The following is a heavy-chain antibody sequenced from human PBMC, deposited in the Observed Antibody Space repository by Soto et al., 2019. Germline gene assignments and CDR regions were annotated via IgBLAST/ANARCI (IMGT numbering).Heavy chain of an antibody. CDR3: ARDRDDSSGYFSL. V-gene: IGHV1-69*11. CDR1: GDTFRNYA. CDR2: IIPILGTT. D-gene: IGHD3-22*01. Sequence: QGQLVQSGPEVKSLGSSVKVSCKASGDTFRNYAFSWVRQAPGQGLEWMGGIIPILGTTDYAQRFQGRVTITADESTATAYMELKTLISEDTAVYFCARDRDDSSGYFSLWGRGTLVTVSS. J-gene: IGHJ2*01.